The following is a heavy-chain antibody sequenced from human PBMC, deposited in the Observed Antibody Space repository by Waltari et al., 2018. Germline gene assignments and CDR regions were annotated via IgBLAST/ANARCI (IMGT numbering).Heavy chain of an antibody. J-gene: IGHJ4*02. D-gene: IGHD1-1*01. Sequence: QLQLQESGPGLVRPSETLSLTCTVSGGSITVSPHYWGWLRRPPGEGLEGIGTVQSDGNTCFPPSLKRRVTISADTSKNQCSLNLYSVTAADTAVYCCVRREVGTMLDFWGQGTLVTVSS. V-gene: IGHV4-39*01. CDR1: GGSITVSPHY. CDR3: VRREVGTMLDF. CDR2: VQSDGNT.